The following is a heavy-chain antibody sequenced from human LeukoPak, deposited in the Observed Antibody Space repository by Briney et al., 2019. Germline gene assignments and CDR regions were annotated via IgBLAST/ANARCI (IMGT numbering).Heavy chain of an antibody. Sequence: SGGSLRLSCAASGFTFSSYSMNWARQAPGKGLEWVSYISSSSSTIYYADSVKGRFTISRDNAKNSLYLQMNSLRAEDTAVYYCARDHRIAVAWSVYYYMDVWGKGTTVTVSS. J-gene: IGHJ6*03. CDR2: ISSSSSTI. CDR1: GFTFSSYS. CDR3: ARDHRIAVAWSVYYYMDV. V-gene: IGHV3-48*01. D-gene: IGHD6-19*01.